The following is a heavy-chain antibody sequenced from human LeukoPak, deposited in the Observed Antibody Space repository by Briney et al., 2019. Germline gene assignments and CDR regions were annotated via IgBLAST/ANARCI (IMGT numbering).Heavy chain of an antibody. CDR1: GYTFTNYD. CDR3: AKRGDYGGNSGVGWFDP. J-gene: IGHJ5*02. V-gene: IGHV1-8*01. CDR2: MSPNSGST. D-gene: IGHD4-23*01. Sequence: ASVKVSCKASGYTFTNYDVHWVRQATGQGLEWVGWMSPNSGSTVHAQRFQGRVTLTRSTSESTAYMGLSSLRSEDTAVYYCAKRGDYGGNSGVGWFDPWGQGTLVTVSS.